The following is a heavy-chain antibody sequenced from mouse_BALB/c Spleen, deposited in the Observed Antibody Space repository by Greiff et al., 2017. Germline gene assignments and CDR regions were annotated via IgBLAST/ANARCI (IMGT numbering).Heavy chain of an antibody. CDR2: ISDGGSYT. D-gene: IGHD1-3*01. CDR3: ARGKWAMDY. CDR1: GFTFSDYY. J-gene: IGHJ4*01. Sequence: EVMLVESGGGLVKPGGSLKLSCAASGFTFSDYYMYWVRQTPEKRLEWVATISDGGSYTYYPDSVKGRFTISRDNAKNNLYLQMSSLKSEDTAMYYCARGKWAMDYWGQGTSVTVSS. V-gene: IGHV5-4*02.